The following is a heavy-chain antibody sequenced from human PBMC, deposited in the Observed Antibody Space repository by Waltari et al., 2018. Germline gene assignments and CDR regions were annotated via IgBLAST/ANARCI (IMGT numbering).Heavy chain of an antibody. CDR1: GYTLTELS. CDR2: LYPEEGET. J-gene: IGHJ4*02. Sequence: QVQLVQSGAEVKKPGASVKVSCKVSGYTLTELSMHWVRPAPGQGREWKGGLYPEEGETINEQRFQGIVTRTEDTSTDTANMELSSLRSEDTAVYYCARALLWFGEPLDYWGQGTLVTVSS. CDR3: ARALLWFGEPLDY. V-gene: IGHV1-24*01. D-gene: IGHD3-10*01.